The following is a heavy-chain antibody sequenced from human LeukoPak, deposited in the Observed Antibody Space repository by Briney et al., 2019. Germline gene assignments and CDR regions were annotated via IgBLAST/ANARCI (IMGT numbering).Heavy chain of an antibody. J-gene: IGHJ6*03. V-gene: IGHV3-11*01. Sequence: PGWPLRLSCAASGFTFSDYYMSWMRQAPGKGLHWISYISNSGGTVYYADSVKGRFTISRDNAKNSLYLQMNSLRAEDTAVYYCARVLSGRGSLYSYYYYMDVWGKGTTVTISS. CDR2: ISNSGGTV. D-gene: IGHD3-10*01. CDR3: ARVLSGRGSLYSYYYYMDV. CDR1: GFTFSDYY.